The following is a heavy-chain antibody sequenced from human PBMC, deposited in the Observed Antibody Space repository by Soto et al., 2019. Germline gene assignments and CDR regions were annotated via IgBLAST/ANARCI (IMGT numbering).Heavy chain of an antibody. CDR1: GYTFTGYY. V-gene: IGHV1-2*02. Sequence: ASVKVSCKASGYTFTGYYMHWVRQAPGQGLEWMGWINPNSGGTKSAQKFQGRVTMTRDTSISTAYLQWSSLKASDTAMYYCARRDIVLMVYDYWGQGTLVTVSS. D-gene: IGHD2-8*01. CDR3: ARRDIVLMVYDY. J-gene: IGHJ4*02. CDR2: INPNSGGT.